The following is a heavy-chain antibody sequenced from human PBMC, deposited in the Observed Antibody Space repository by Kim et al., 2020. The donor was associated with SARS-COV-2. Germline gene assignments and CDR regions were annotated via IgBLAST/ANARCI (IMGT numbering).Heavy chain of an antibody. CDR3: ARSGHCTGGVCYFDY. D-gene: IGHD2-8*02. V-gene: IGHV4-4*02. Sequence: PSLQSPVTISVDKSKNQFSLKLSSVTAADTAVYYCARSGHCTGGVCYFDYWGQGTLVTVSS. J-gene: IGHJ4*02.